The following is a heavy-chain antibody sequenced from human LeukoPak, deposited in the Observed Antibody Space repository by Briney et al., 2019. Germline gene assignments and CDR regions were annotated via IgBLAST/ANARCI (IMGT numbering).Heavy chain of an antibody. CDR1: GGSISSGSYY. V-gene: IGHV4-61*02. CDR2: IYTSGNT. CDR3: ARHLSLDWLIAAAGKGGAFDI. Sequence: PSETLSLTCTVSGGSISSGSYYWSWIRQPAGKGLEWIGRIYTSGNTNYNPSLKSRVTISADTSKNHFSLKLSSVTAADTAVYYCARHLSLDWLIAAAGKGGAFDIWGQGTMVTVSS. J-gene: IGHJ3*02. D-gene: IGHD6-13*01.